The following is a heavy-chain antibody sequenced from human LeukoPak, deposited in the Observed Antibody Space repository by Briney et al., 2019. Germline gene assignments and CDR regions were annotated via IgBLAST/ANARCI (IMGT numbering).Heavy chain of an antibody. V-gene: IGHV3-21*01. CDR2: ISNSSSYI. CDR3: AAGNIVGANYYYYGMDV. Sequence: GGSLRLSCAASGFTFSSYSMNWVRQAPGKGLEWVSSISNSSSYIYYADSVKGRFTISRDNAKNSLYLQMNSLRAEDTAVYYCAAGNIVGANYYYYGMDVWGQGTTVTVSS. CDR1: GFTFSSYS. J-gene: IGHJ6*02. D-gene: IGHD1-26*01.